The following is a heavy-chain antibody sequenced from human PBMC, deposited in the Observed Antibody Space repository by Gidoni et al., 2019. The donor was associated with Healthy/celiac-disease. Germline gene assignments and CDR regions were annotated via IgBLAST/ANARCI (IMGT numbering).Heavy chain of an antibody. Sequence: QVQLVQSGAEVKKPGASVKVSCKASGYTFTSYYMHWLRQAPGQGLEWMGIINPSGGSTSYAQKCQGRVTMTRDTSTSTVYMELSSLRSEDTAVYYCARRRRDGLAWFDPWGQGTLVTVSS. CDR2: INPSGGST. J-gene: IGHJ5*02. V-gene: IGHV1-46*01. CDR1: GYTFTSYY. CDR3: ARRRRDGLAWFDP. D-gene: IGHD5-12*01.